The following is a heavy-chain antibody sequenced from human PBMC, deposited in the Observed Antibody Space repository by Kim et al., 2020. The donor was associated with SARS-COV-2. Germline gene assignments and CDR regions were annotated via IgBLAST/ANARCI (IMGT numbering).Heavy chain of an antibody. CDR1: GGSISSYY. D-gene: IGHD5-18*01. CDR2: IYYSGST. Sequence: SETLSLTCTVSGGSISSYYWSWIRQPPGKGLEWIGYIYYSGSTNYNPSLKSRVTISVDTSKNQFSLKLSSVTAADTAVYYCARVGAKAMGYAFDIWGQGTMVTVSS. J-gene: IGHJ3*02. V-gene: IGHV4-59*01. CDR3: ARVGAKAMGYAFDI.